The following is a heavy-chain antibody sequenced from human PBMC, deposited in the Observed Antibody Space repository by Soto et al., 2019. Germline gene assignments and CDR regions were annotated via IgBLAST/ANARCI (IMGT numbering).Heavy chain of an antibody. D-gene: IGHD2-2*01. CDR3: ASGQLLSGYYYGMDV. Sequence: EVQLAESGGGLVQPGGSLRLSCAASGFTYSSYWMSWVRQAPGKGLEWVANIKQHGNEKYYVDSVKGRFTNSRDNAKNALYLQMNTLRAEDAAVYYCASGQLLSGYYYGMDVWGEGTTVIVSS. J-gene: IGHJ6*04. V-gene: IGHV3-7*01. CDR1: GFTYSSYW. CDR2: IKQHGNEK.